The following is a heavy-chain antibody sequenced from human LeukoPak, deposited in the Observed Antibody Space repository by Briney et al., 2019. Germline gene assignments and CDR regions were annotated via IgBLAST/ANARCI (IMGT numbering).Heavy chain of an antibody. J-gene: IGHJ3*02. CDR3: AKESAVVGVPLSDI. CDR2: ISGSGDST. V-gene: IGHV3-23*01. D-gene: IGHD2-15*01. CDR1: GFTFSSYA. Sequence: GGSLRLSCAASGFTFSSYAMSWVRQAPGKGLEWVSGISGSGDSTYYADSVRGRFTISRDNSKNTLYLHMNTLRAEDTAIYYCAKESAVVGVPLSDIWGQGTMVTVSS.